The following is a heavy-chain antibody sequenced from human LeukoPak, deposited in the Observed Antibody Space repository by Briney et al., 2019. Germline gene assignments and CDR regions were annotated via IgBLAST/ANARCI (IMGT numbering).Heavy chain of an antibody. J-gene: IGHJ3*02. V-gene: IGHV3-30*02. CDR1: GFTFSSYG. CDR3: AKDLDGWTKAFDI. CDR2: IRYDGSNK. D-gene: IGHD6-19*01. Sequence: GGXXRLSCAASGFTFSSYGMHWVRQAPGKGLEWVAFIRYDGSNKYYADSVKGRFTISRDNSKNTLYLQMNSLRAEDTAVYYCAKDLDGWTKAFDIWGQGTMVTVSS.